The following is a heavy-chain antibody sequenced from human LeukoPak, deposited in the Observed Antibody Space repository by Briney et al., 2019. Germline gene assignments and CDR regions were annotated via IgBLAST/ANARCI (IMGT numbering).Heavy chain of an antibody. V-gene: IGHV4-34*01. D-gene: IGHD3-22*01. Sequence: SETLSLTCAVYGGSFSGYYWSWIRQPPGKGLEWIGEINHSGSTNYNPSLKSRVTISVDTSKNQFSLKLSSVTAADTAVYYCARSAKYHYDSSGYYLPYYYYGMDVWGQGTTVTVSS. CDR3: ARSAKYHYDSSGYYLPYYYYGMDV. CDR1: GGSFSGYY. CDR2: INHSGST. J-gene: IGHJ6*02.